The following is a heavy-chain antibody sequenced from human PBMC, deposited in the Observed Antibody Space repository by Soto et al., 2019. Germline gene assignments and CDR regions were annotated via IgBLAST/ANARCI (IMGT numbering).Heavy chain of an antibody. J-gene: IGHJ4*02. Sequence: EVQLLESGGGLVQPGGSLRLSCAASGFTFSSYAMSWVRQAPGKGLEWVSAISGSGGSTYYADSVKGRFTISRDNSNNTLYLQMNSMRAEETAVYYCATTYGSGDYDYWGQGTLVTVSS. CDR3: ATTYGSGDYDY. CDR2: ISGSGGST. CDR1: GFTFSSYA. V-gene: IGHV3-23*01. D-gene: IGHD3-10*01.